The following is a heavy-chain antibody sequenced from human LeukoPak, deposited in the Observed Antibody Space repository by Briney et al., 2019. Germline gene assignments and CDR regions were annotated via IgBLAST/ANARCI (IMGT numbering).Heavy chain of an antibody. J-gene: IGHJ3*02. CDR1: GFTFGDYG. CDR3: VKDTRSGGSPHVFDI. D-gene: IGHD2-15*01. CDR2: IRSKAYGGTT. Sequence: PGRSLRLSCTPSGFTFGDYGMSWVRQAPGKGLEWVGFIRSKAYGGTTEYAASVKGRFTISRDNAKNSLYLQMNSLRPEDTALYSCVKDTRSGGSPHVFDIWGQGTMVTVSS. V-gene: IGHV3-49*04.